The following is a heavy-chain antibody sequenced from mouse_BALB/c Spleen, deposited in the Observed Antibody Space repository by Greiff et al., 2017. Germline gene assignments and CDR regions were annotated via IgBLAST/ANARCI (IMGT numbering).Heavy chain of an antibody. D-gene: IGHD2-3*01. J-gene: IGHJ2*01. CDR3: TRYGYYSPFDY. CDR2: IYPSDSYT. CDR1: GYTFTSYW. V-gene: IGHV1-69*02. Sequence: VQLQQPGAELVRPGASVKLSCKASGYTFTSYWINWVKQRPGQGLEWIGNIYPSDSYTNYNQKFKDKATLTVDKSSSTAYMQLSSPTSEDSAVYYCTRYGYYSPFDYWGQGTTLTVSS.